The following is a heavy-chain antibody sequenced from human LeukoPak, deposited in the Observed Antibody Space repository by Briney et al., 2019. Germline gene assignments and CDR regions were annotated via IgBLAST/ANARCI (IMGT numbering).Heavy chain of an antibody. D-gene: IGHD3-10*01. CDR1: GFSFSDYA. J-gene: IGHJ4*02. V-gene: IGHV3-23*01. CDR2: MTATSGST. CDR3: TKGPSRMVLYSFDS. Sequence: GGSLRLSCAASGFSFSDYAMNWVRQSPEKGLEWVSSMTATSGSTYYADSVKGRFAVSRDNSKNTLYLQMISLSAEDTAIYYCTKGPSRMVLYSFDSWGPGTLVTVSS.